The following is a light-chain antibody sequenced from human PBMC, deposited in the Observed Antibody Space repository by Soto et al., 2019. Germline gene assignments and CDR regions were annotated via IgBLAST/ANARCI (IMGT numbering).Light chain of an antibody. J-gene: IGLJ3*02. V-gene: IGLV2-14*01. CDR1: SSDVGGYNY. CDR3: SSYTRSSTRV. CDR2: EVS. Sequence: QSALTQPASVSGSPGQSITISCTGTSSDVGGYNYVSWYQQHPGKAPKVMIYEVSKRPSGVSNRFSGSKSGNTASLTISGLQAEDEAEYYCSSYTRSSTRVFGGGTKVTVL.